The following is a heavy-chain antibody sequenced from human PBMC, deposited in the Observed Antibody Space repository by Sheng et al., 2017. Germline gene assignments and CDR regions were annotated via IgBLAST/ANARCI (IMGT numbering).Heavy chain of an antibody. D-gene: IGHD2-15*01. V-gene: IGHV3-30*01. Sequence: QVQLVESGGGLVKPGGSLRLSCAASGFTFSKYAMHWVRQAPGRGLEWVTMISYDGTKQFYADSVKGRFTVSRDNSKNILYLQMNSLRVEDTSVYYCAKDAGTWHGDCWGQGTLVTVSS. CDR2: ISYDGTKQ. CDR3: AKDAGTWHGDC. J-gene: IGHJ4*02. CDR1: GFTFSKYA.